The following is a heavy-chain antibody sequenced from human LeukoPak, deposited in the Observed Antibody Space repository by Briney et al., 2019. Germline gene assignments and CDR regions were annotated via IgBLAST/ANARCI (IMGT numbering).Heavy chain of an antibody. Sequence: ASVKVSCKVAGYTLNEVSMHWVRQAPGKGLEWMGGFDPEDGERIYAQKFQGRVTMTEDTSTDTAYMELSSLTSGDTAMYYCATENFGLGSPFDPWGQGILVTVSS. D-gene: IGHD3-16*01. CDR2: FDPEDGER. V-gene: IGHV1-24*01. CDR1: GYTLNEVS. CDR3: ATENFGLGSPFDP. J-gene: IGHJ5*02.